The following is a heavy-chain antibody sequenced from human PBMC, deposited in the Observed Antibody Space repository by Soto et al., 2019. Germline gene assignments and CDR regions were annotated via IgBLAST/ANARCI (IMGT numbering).Heavy chain of an antibody. CDR3: ARGVSAGVDY. J-gene: IGHJ4*02. Sequence: QVQLVQSGAEVREPGASVKVSCTASGYSFTSLDINWVRQTAGQGLEWMGWMQPSTGRTGYAQKFQGRVTMTRDTSINTAYMELTTLTSDDTDFYYCARGVSAGVDYWGQGTLVTVSS. CDR1: GYSFTSLD. CDR2: MQPSTGRT. V-gene: IGHV1-8*01. D-gene: IGHD3-10*01.